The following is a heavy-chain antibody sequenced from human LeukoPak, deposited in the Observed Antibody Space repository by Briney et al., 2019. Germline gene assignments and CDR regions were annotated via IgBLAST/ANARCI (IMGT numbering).Heavy chain of an antibody. CDR2: IKQDGSEK. D-gene: IGHD2-2*01. CDR3: ARLPLDIVVVPAAPWTFDY. Sequence: GGSLRLSCAASGFTFSSYWMSWVRQAPGKGLEWVANIKQDGSEKYYVDSVKGRFTISRDNAKNSLYLQMNSLRAEDTAVYYCARLPLDIVVVPAAPWTFDYWGQGTLVTVSS. J-gene: IGHJ4*02. CDR1: GFTFSSYW. V-gene: IGHV3-7*01.